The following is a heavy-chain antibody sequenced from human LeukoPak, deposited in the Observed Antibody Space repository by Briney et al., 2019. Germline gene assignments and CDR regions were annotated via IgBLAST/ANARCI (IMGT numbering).Heavy chain of an antibody. D-gene: IGHD3-10*01. CDR3: AKAQPYGSGSLLNWFDP. J-gene: IGHJ5*02. CDR2: ISWNSGSI. CDR1: GFTFDDYA. V-gene: IGHV3-9*01. Sequence: GGSLRLSCAASGFTFDDYAMHWVRQAPGKGLEWVSGISWNSGSIGYADSVKGRFTISRDNAKNSLYLQMNSLRAEDTALYYYAKAQPYGSGSLLNWFDPWGQGTLVTVSS.